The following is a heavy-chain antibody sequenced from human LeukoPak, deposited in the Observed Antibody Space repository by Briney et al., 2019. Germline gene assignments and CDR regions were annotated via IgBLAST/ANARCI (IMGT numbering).Heavy chain of an antibody. J-gene: IGHJ4*02. CDR2: IGGSGRDI. CDR3: AKTARAYEY. Sequence: PGGSLRLSCVASGFTFSDSYMSWVRQTPERGLECISYIGGSGRDIKYADSVKGRFTISRDNAKNALYLQMNSLRAEDTAVYYCAKTARAYEYWGLGTQVTVSS. V-gene: IGHV3-11*01. CDR1: GFTFSDSY. D-gene: IGHD2-21*01.